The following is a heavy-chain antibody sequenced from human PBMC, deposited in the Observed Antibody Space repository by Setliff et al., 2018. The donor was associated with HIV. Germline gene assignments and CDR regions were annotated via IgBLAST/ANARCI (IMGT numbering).Heavy chain of an antibody. CDR2: IYSGRST. Sequence: SETLSLTFTVSGGSIVVYYWSWIRQPPGTGLEWLGCIYSGRSTNYNPSRESRGTISLDTSKNQLSLRLTSVTTADTDVYYCARVRSYGSAYDAFDVWGPGTMVTVSS. D-gene: IGHD3-10*01. CDR1: GGSIVVYY. J-gene: IGHJ3*01. V-gene: IGHV4-4*08. CDR3: ARVRSYGSAYDAFDV.